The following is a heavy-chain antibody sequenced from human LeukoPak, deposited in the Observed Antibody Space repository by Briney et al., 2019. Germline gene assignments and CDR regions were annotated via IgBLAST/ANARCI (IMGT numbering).Heavy chain of an antibody. Sequence: PSETLSLTCSVSGDSVSRSDSYCDWIRQPPGEGLEWIGTIYHSGRTYYSPSLKSRVTMSVDPSNNQFSLNPRSVTAADTAVYYCARRRYYDGSGYLEWGQGTLLSVSS. D-gene: IGHD3-22*01. CDR2: IYHSGRT. V-gene: IGHV4-39*01. J-gene: IGHJ1*01. CDR3: ARRRYYDGSGYLE. CDR1: GDSVSRSDSY.